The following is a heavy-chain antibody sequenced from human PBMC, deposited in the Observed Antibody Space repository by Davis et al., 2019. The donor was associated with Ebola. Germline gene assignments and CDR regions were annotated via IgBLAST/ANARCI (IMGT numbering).Heavy chain of an antibody. J-gene: IGHJ5*02. CDR2: ISAYNGNT. CDR3: ARDMGMVQEANWFDP. CDR1: GYNFNRYG. D-gene: IGHD3-10*01. V-gene: IGHV1-18*01. Sequence: AASVKVSCKTSGYNFNRYGISWVRQVPGQGLEWMGWISAYNGNTNYAQKLQGRVTMTTDTSTSTAYMELRSLRSDDTAVYYCARDMGMVQEANWFDPWGQGTLVTVSS.